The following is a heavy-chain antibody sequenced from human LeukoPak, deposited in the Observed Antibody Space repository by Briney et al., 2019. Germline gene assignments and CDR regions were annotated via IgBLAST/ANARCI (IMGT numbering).Heavy chain of an antibody. CDR1: GFTFSSNE. D-gene: IGHD2-15*01. J-gene: IGHJ4*02. V-gene: IGHV3-48*03. CDR3: VRQFCSGGGCYFDY. CDR2: MSGTGSAI. Sequence: GGSLRLSCAASGFTFSSNEMNWVRQAPGKGLEWVSYMSGTGSAIFYADSVRGRFTISRDNAKNSLFLQMNGLRAEDTAIYYCVRQFCSGGGCYFDYWGQGTLVTVSS.